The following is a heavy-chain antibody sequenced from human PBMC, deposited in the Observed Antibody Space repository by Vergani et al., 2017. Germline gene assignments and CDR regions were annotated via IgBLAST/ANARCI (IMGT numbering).Heavy chain of an antibody. CDR2: ISGSGGST. D-gene: IGHD3-22*01. Sequence: EVQLLESGGGLVQPGGSLRLSCAASGFTFSSYAMSWVRQAPGKGLEWVSAISGSGGSTYYADSVKGRFTIPRDNSKNTLYLQMNSLRAEDTAVYYCAKSSKVVPAANNYYDSSGYSWGQGTLVTVSS. V-gene: IGHV3-23*01. CDR1: GFTFSSYA. J-gene: IGHJ4*02. CDR3: AKSSKVVPAANNYYDSSGYS.